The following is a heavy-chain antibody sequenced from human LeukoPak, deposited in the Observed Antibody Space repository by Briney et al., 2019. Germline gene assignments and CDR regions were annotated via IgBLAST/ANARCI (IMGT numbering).Heavy chain of an antibody. CDR3: ARDLSRITIFGVVIPLGY. V-gene: IGHV3-21*01. CDR2: ISSSSSYI. CDR1: GFTFSSYS. Sequence: PGGSLRLSCAASGFTFSSYSMNWVRQAPGKGLGWVSSISSSSSYIYYADSVKGRFTISRDNAKNSLYLQMNSLRAEDTAVYYCARDLSRITIFGVVIPLGYWGQGTLVTVSS. J-gene: IGHJ4*02. D-gene: IGHD3-3*01.